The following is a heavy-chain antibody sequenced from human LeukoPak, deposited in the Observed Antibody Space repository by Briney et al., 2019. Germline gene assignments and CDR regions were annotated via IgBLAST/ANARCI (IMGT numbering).Heavy chain of an antibody. CDR2: ISAYNGNT. CDR1: GYTFTSYG. CDR3: ARYCSSTSCPEGFAFDI. J-gene: IGHJ3*02. Sequence: ASVKVSCKASGYTFTSYGISWVRQAPGQGLEWMGWISAYNGNTNSTKKLQGRVTMTTDTSTSTAYMELRSLRSDDTAVYYCARYCSSTSCPEGFAFDIWGQGTMVTVSS. D-gene: IGHD2-2*01. V-gene: IGHV1-18*01.